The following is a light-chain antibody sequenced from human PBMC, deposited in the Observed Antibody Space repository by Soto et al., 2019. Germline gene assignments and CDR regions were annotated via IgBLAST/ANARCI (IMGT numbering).Light chain of an antibody. CDR2: EVS. CDR1: NSDVGGYHY. V-gene: IGLV2-14*01. Sequence: QSALTQPASVSGSPGQSITISCTGTNSDVGGYHYVSWYQQHPGKAPKLLIYEVSYRPSGVSNRFSGSKSGNTASLSISGLQAEDEADYYCSSYATSYTVVFGGGTKLTVL. J-gene: IGLJ2*01. CDR3: SSYATSYTVV.